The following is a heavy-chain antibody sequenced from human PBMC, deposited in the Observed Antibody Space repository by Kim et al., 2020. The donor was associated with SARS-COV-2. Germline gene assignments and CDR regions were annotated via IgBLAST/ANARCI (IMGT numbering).Heavy chain of an antibody. CDR2: IYPGDSDT. CDR3: VRQGYGSGSEGYFDL. D-gene: IGHD3-10*01. V-gene: IGHV5-51*01. CDR1: GYSFTSYW. J-gene: IGHJ2*01. Sequence: GESLKISCKGSGYSFTSYWIGWVRQMPGKGLEWMGIIYPGDSDTRYSPSFQGQVTISADKSISTAYLQWSSLKASDSAMYYCVRQGYGSGSEGYFDLWGRGTLVTVSS.